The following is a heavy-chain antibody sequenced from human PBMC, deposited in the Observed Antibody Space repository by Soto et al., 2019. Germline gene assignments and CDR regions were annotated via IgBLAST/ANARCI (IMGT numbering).Heavy chain of an antibody. CDR2: IKQDGSEK. D-gene: IGHD1-26*01. V-gene: IGHV3-7*01. CDR3: ASLLVGATSYDAFDI. J-gene: IGHJ3*02. Sequence: RLSCAASGFTFSSYWMSWVRQAPGKGLEWVANIKQDGSEKYYVDSVKGRFTISRDNAKNSLYLQMNSLRAEDTAVYYCASLLVGATSYDAFDIWGQGTMVTVSS. CDR1: GFTFSSYW.